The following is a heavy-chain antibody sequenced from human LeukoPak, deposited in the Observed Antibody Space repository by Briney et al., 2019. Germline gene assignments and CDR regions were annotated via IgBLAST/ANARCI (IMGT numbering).Heavy chain of an antibody. J-gene: IGHJ5*02. CDR2: ISGSGDST. V-gene: IGHV3-23*01. CDR3: GVDIVVVPGAPNWFDP. D-gene: IGHD2-2*01. CDR1: GFTFSSYA. Sequence: PAGSLRLSCAASGFTFSSYAMSWVRQAPGKGLEWVSAISGSGDSTYYADSVKGRFTISRDNSKNTLYLQMNSLRAEDTAVYYCGVDIVVVPGAPNWFDPWGQGTLVTVSS.